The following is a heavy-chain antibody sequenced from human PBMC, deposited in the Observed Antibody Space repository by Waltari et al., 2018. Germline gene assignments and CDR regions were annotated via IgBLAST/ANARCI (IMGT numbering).Heavy chain of an antibody. V-gene: IGHV3-23*04. J-gene: IGHJ6*02. CDR3: AKVKRDYYYYYGMDV. CDR2: ISGSGGST. D-gene: IGHD6-25*01. Sequence: EVQLVESGGGLVQPGGSLRLSCAASGFTFSSYAMSWVRQAPGKGLEWVSAISGSGGSTYYADSVKGRFTISRDDSKNTLYLQMNSLRAEYTAVYYCAKVKRDYYYYYGMDVWGQGTTVTVSS. CDR1: GFTFSSYA.